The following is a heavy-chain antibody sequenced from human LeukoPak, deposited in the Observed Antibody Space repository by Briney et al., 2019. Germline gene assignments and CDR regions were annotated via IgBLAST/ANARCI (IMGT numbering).Heavy chain of an antibody. CDR1: GFTFSSYW. CDR2: IKQDGSEK. V-gene: IGHV3-7*01. J-gene: IGHJ3*02. CDR3: ARATPLYSSSLDDAFGI. Sequence: PGGSLRLSCAASGFTFSSYWMSWVRQAPGKGLEWVANIKQDGSEKYYVDSVKGRFTISRDNAKNSLYLQMNSLRAEDTAVYYCARATPLYSSSLDDAFGIWGQGTMVTVSS. D-gene: IGHD6-6*01.